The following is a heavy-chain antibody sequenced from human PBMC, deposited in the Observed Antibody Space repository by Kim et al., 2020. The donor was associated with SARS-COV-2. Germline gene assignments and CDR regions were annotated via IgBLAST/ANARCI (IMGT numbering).Heavy chain of an antibody. CDR2: ISAYNGNT. J-gene: IGHJ6*02. CDR3: ARDRYCSSTSCYVDGGYYGMDV. V-gene: IGHV1-18*04. D-gene: IGHD2-2*01. CDR1: GYTFTSYG. Sequence: ASVKVSCKASGYTFTSYGISWVRQAPGQGLEWMGWISAYNGNTNYAQKLQGRVTMTTDTSTSTAYMELRSLRSDDTAVYYCARDRYCSSTSCYVDGGYYGMDVWGQGTTVTVSS.